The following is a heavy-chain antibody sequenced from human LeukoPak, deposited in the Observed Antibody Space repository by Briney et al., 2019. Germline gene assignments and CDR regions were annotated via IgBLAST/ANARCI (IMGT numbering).Heavy chain of an antibody. Sequence: GGSLRLSCAGSGFSVSDNYMTWVRQAPGKGPEWVSVTYSGGTTYYADSVEGRFTISRDSAKNTLYLQMNSLRTEDTAVYYCAKEGGLGYCSTTSCAFAHWGRGTLVTVSS. J-gene: IGHJ4*02. D-gene: IGHD2-2*01. CDR1: GFSVSDNY. CDR3: AKEGGLGYCSTTSCAFAH. V-gene: IGHV3-53*01. CDR2: TYSGGTT.